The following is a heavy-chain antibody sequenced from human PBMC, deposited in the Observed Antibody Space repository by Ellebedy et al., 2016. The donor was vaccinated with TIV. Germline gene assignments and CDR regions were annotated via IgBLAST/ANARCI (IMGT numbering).Heavy chain of an antibody. D-gene: IGHD6-19*01. Sequence: SVKGRFTISRDNSRNTLYLQMNSLRDDDSAIYYCVPGAAVAGTLYFAYWGQGTLVTVSS. CDR3: VPGAAVAGTLYFAY. J-gene: IGHJ4*02. V-gene: IGHV3-23*01.